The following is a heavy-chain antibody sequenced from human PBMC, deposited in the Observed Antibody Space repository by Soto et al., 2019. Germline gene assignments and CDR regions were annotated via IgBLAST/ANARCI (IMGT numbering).Heavy chain of an antibody. J-gene: IGHJ6*03. CDR1: GGSISNYY. Sequence: SETLSLTCTVSGGSISNYYWSWIRQPPGKGLEWIRYFYYTGSTNYNPSLKSRVTISVDTSKNQFSLNLSSVTAADTAVYYCARHWLHLGELSPRDYYYYYMDVWGKGTTVTVSS. D-gene: IGHD3-16*02. CDR3: ARHWLHLGELSPRDYYYYYMDV. CDR2: FYYTGST. V-gene: IGHV4-59*08.